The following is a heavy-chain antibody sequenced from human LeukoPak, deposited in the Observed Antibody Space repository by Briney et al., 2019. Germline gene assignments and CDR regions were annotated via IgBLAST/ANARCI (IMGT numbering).Heavy chain of an antibody. CDR1: GFTFSSYA. V-gene: IGHV3-23*01. J-gene: IGHJ3*02. D-gene: IGHD4-23*01. CDR3: TTNSGNFMAFDI. CDR2: ISGSGGST. Sequence: PGGSLRLSCAASGFTFSSYAMSWVRQAPGKGLEWVSAISGSGGSTYYADSVKGRFTISRDNSKNTLYLQMNSLKTEDTAVYYCTTNSGNFMAFDIWGQGTMVTVSS.